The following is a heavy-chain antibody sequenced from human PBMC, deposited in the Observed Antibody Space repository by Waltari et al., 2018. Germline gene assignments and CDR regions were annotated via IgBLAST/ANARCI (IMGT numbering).Heavy chain of an antibody. CDR2: IRYDGSNK. CDR1: GFTFSSYG. V-gene: IGHV3-30*02. CDR3: AKICSSTSCYAQYFQH. D-gene: IGHD2-2*01. Sequence: QVQLVESGGGVVQPGGSLRLSCAASGFTFSSYGMHWVRPAPGKGLEWVAFIRYDGSNKYYADSVKGRFTISRDNSKNTLYLQMNSLRAEDTAVYYCAKICSSTSCYAQYFQHWGQGTLVTVSS. J-gene: IGHJ1*01.